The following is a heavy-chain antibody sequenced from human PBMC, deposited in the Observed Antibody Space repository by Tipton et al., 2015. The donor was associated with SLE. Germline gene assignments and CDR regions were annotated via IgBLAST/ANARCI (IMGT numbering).Heavy chain of an antibody. Sequence: TLSLTCSVSGGSVISSPHHWGWVRQPPGRGLEWIGSAHHSEGSSQTPSLRSRVTISVDTSKNQFSLRLHSVTAADTAVYYCVREFTNAESLTTGLLTDSWGQGTLVTVSS. CDR1: GGSVISSPHH. CDR3: VREFTNAESLTTGLLTDS. J-gene: IGHJ4*02. V-gene: IGHV4-39*07. CDR2: AHHSEGS. D-gene: IGHD2/OR15-2a*01.